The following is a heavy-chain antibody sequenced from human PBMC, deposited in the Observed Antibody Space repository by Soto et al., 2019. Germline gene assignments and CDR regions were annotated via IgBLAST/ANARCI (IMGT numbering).Heavy chain of an antibody. V-gene: IGHV1-8*01. Sequence: QVQLVQSGAEVKKPGASVKVSCKASGFTFTSYDINWVRQATGQGLEWVGWMSPNSGNTGYAQKFQGRVTMTRTTSGSTAYMELTSLRSDDTAVYYCARGPPNWGFDYWGQGTLVTVSS. CDR3: ARGPPNWGFDY. CDR2: MSPNSGNT. D-gene: IGHD7-27*01. J-gene: IGHJ4*02. CDR1: GFTFTSYD.